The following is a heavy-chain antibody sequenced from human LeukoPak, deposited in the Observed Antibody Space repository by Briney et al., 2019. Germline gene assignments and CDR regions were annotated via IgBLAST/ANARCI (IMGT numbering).Heavy chain of an antibody. CDR1: SGSIGSXX. J-gene: IGHJ4*02. CDR3: ARIGSGYYNYFDF. D-gene: IGHD3-3*01. Sequence: SSGSIGSXXXXXIRXXPGXXXXWIGDVYYSGSSSYNPSLTSRVTISADTSNKQFSLKMSSVTAADTAVYYCARIGSGYYNYFDFWGQGTQVTVSS. V-gene: IGHV4-59*01. CDR2: VYYSGSS.